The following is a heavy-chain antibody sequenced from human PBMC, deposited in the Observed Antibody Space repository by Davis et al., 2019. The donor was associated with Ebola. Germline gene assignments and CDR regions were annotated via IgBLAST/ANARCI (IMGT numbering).Heavy chain of an antibody. V-gene: IGHV4-39*01. D-gene: IGHD4-17*01. CDR1: GGSISSSSYY. CDR3: ASKKAYGGMDV. J-gene: IGHJ6*02. CDR2: IYYSGST. Sequence: PSETLSLTCTVSGGSISSSSYYWGWIRQPPGKGLEWIGSIYYSGSTYYNPSLKSRVTISVDTSKNQFSLKLSSVTAADTAVYYCASKKAYGGMDVWGQGTTVTVSS.